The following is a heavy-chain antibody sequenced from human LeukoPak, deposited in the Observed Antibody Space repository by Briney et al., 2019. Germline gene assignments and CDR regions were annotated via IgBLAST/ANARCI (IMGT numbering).Heavy chain of an antibody. V-gene: IGHV4-59*01. J-gene: IGHJ4*02. D-gene: IGHD6-13*01. CDR1: GGSISSYY. Sequence: SETLSLTCTVSGGSISSYYWSWIRQPPGKGLEWIGYIYYSGSTNYNPSLKSRVTISVDTSKNQFSLKLSSVTAADTAVYYCARGIIADSFDYWGQGTLVTVSS. CDR3: ARGIIADSFDY. CDR2: IYYSGST.